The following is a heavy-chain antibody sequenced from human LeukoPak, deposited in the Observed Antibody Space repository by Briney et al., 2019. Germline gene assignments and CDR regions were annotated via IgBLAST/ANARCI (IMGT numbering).Heavy chain of an antibody. V-gene: IGHV1-46*01. CDR3: ARDYYDSSGHFDY. Sequence: ASVKVSCKASGYTFTIYYMHWVRQAPGQGLEWMGIINPSGGSTSYAQKFQGRVTMTRDTSISTAYMELSRLRSDDTAVYYCARDYYDSSGHFDYWGQGTLVTVSS. D-gene: IGHD3-22*01. CDR1: GYTFTIYY. CDR2: INPSGGST. J-gene: IGHJ4*02.